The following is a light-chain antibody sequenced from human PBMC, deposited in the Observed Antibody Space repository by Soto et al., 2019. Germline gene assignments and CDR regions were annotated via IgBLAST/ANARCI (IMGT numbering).Light chain of an antibody. Sequence: DIQMTQSPSSLSASVGGRVTITCRASQNIFTHLNWYQHHPGKAPKLLIYAASNLQSGVPSRFSGTGSGTDFTLTITGLRPEDFASYYCQQSRSPPLTFGGGTKVEIK. CDR2: AAS. V-gene: IGKV1-39*01. CDR3: QQSRSPPLT. J-gene: IGKJ4*01. CDR1: QNIFTH.